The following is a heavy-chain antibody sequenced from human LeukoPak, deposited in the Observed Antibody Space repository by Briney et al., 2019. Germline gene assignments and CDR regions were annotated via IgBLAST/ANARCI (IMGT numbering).Heavy chain of an antibody. CDR3: AREDRYYYGMDV. Sequence: SQTLSLTCAVSGGSISSGGYSWSWIRQPPGKGLEWIGYIYHSGSTYYNPSLKSRVTISVDRSRNQFSLKLSSVTAADTAVYYCAREDRYYYGMDVWGQGTTVTVSS. V-gene: IGHV4-30-2*01. CDR1: GGSISSGGYS. J-gene: IGHJ6*02. CDR2: IYHSGST.